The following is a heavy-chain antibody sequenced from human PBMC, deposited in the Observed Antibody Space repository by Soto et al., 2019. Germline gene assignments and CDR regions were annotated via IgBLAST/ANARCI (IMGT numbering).Heavy chain of an antibody. CDR1: GGTFSSYA. D-gene: IGHD1-1*01. J-gene: IGHJ4*02. CDR2: IIPIFGTA. CDR3: ARVEGKTGTTDYFDY. V-gene: IGHV1-69*13. Sequence: SVKVSCKASGGTFSSYAISWVRQAPGQGLEWMGGIIPIFGTANYAQKFQGRVTITADESTSTAYMELSSLRSEDTAVYYCARVEGKTGTTDYFDYWGQGTLVTVSS.